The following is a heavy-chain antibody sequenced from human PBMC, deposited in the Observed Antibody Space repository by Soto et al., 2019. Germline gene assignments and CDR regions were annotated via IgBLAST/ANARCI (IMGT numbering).Heavy chain of an antibody. D-gene: IGHD3-16*01. CDR3: AKDIRGRSLGAIHSFYYCMDV. J-gene: IGHJ6*02. V-gene: IGHV3-48*02. Sequence: EVQLVESGGGLVQPGGSLRLSCAASGFTFSSYSMNWVRQAPGKGLEWVSYISSSSSTIYYADSVKGRFTISRDTATSSLCLRMNGLRDDDTAVYSCAKDIRGRSLGAIHSFYYCMDVWGHGTTVTFAS. CDR1: GFTFSSYS. CDR2: ISSSSSTI.